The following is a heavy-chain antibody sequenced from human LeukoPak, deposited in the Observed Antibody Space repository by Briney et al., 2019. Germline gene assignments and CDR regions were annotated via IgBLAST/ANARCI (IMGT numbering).Heavy chain of an antibody. CDR1: GFTFSTDN. CDR3: ARDKGLAIRAYDI. J-gene: IGHJ3*02. CDR2: IDAGGNYI. Sequence: PGGSLRLSCVASGFTFSTDNMNWVRQAPGKGLDWVAFIDAGGNYIQYADSVKGRFIISRDNAQNSLFLEVNSLRVEDTAVYYCARDKGLAIRAYDIWGQGKMDTVSS. D-gene: IGHD3-9*01. V-gene: IGHV3-21*06.